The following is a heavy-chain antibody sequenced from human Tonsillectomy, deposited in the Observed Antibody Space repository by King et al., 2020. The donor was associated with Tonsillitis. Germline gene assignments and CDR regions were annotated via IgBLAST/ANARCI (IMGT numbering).Heavy chain of an antibody. CDR3: ARRRPFDCSDGGCYEAGWFDP. D-gene: IGHD2-15*01. V-gene: IGHV5-51*01. CDR1: GYSFTSNW. J-gene: IGHJ5*02. CDR2: IYPGDSDT. Sequence: VQLVESGAEVKKPGESLKISCKGSGYSFTSNWIGWVRQMPGKGLEWMGIIYPGDSDTRYSPSFQGQVTISADKSISTAYLQWSSLKASDTAMYYCARRRPFDCSDGGCYEAGWFDPWGQGTLVTVSS.